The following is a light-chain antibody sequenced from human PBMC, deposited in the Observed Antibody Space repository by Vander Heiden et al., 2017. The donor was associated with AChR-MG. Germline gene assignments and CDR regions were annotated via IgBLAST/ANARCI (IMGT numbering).Light chain of an antibody. J-gene: IGLJ2*01. CDR3: QTWGTGIRGVV. V-gene: IGLV4-69*01. Sequence: QLVLTQSPSASASLGASVKPSCTLSRGHSSNAIAWDQQQAGKGPRYLMKRSREGRHSKGDGIPDRFSGSSSGAERYLTVASLQSEDEADYYCQTWGTGIRGVVFGGATKLTVL. CDR2: RSREGRH. CDR1: RGHSSNA.